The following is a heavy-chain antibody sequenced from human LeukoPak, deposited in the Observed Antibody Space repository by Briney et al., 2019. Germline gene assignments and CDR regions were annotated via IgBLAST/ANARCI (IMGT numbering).Heavy chain of an antibody. Sequence: SETLSLTCTVSGGSISSGGYYWSWIRQPPGKGLEWIGYIYHSGSTYYNPSLKSRVTISVDRSKNQFSLKLSSVTAADTAVYYCARDGASGFGERDYWGQGTLVTASS. CDR1: GGSISSGGYY. CDR3: ARDGASGFGERDY. V-gene: IGHV4-30-2*01. D-gene: IGHD3-10*01. CDR2: IYHSGST. J-gene: IGHJ4*02.